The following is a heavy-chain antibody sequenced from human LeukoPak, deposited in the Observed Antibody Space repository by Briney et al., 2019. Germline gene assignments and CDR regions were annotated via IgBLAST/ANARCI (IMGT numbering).Heavy chain of an antibody. D-gene: IGHD2-15*01. CDR1: AGSISSGYYY. CDR2: FYYSGST. Sequence: SQTLSLTCTVSAGSISSGYYYWSGIRQPPGKGLEWIGYFYYSGSTYYNPSLKSRVTISVDTSKNQFSLKLSSLTAADTAVYYCGREGSRFFEIWGQGTMVTVSS. CDR3: GREGSRFFEI. J-gene: IGHJ3*02. V-gene: IGHV4-30-4*01.